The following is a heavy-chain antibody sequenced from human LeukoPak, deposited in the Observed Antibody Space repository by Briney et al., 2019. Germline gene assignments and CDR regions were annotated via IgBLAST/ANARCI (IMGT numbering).Heavy chain of an antibody. CDR3: ARAQGHYVWGSPYAFDI. J-gene: IGHJ3*02. CDR1: GYTFTSNG. V-gene: IGHV1-18*01. D-gene: IGHD3-16*01. CDR2: ISAYNGNT. Sequence: ASVKVSCKASGYTFTSNGISWVRQAPGQGLEWMGWISAYNGNTNYAQNLQGRVTMTTDTSTSTAYMELRSLRPDDTAVYYCARAQGHYVWGSPYAFDIWGQGTMVTVSS.